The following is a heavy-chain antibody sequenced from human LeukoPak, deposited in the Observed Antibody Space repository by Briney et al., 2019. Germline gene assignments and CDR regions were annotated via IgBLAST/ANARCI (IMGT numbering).Heavy chain of an antibody. CDR2: INPSGGST. CDR1: GYTFTSYY. CDR3: ARSAGKFHKIDY. V-gene: IGHV1-46*03. D-gene: IGHD6-13*01. Sequence: ASVKVSCKASGYTFTSYYMHWVRQSPGQGLEWMGIINPSGGSTSCAQKFQGRVTMTRDTSTSTVYMELSSLRSEDTAVYYCARSAGKFHKIDYWGQGTLVTVSS. J-gene: IGHJ4*02.